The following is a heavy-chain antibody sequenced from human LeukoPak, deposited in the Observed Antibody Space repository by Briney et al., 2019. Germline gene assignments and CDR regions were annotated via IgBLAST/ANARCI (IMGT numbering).Heavy chain of an antibody. CDR3: ARAPRGTYGYFDY. J-gene: IGHJ4*02. V-gene: IGHV3-74*01. CDR2: INSDVSST. Sequence: GGSLRLSRAASGFTFSSYSMHWVRHAPGKGLVWVSRINSDVSSTFYADSVKGRFTISRDNAKNTLYLQMNSLRAEDTAVYYCARAPRGTYGYFDYWGQGTLVTVSS. D-gene: IGHD1-26*01. CDR1: GFTFSSYS.